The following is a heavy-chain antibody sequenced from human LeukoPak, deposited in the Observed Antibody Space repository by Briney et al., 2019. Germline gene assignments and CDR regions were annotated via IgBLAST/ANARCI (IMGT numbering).Heavy chain of an antibody. CDR2: IKQDASAE. CDR3: VRDRGGASVDY. CDR1: GFTFSGCW. J-gene: IGHJ4*02. Sequence: GGSLRLSCAASGFTFSGCWMSWVRQAPGKGLEWVANIKQDASAEYYVDSVKGRFTISRDNAKNSLYLQMNSLRAEDTAVYYCVRDRGGASVDYWGQGTLVTVSS. D-gene: IGHD3-16*01. V-gene: IGHV3-7*01.